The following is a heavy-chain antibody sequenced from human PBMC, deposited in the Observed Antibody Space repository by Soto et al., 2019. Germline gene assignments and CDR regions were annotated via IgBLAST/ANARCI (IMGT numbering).Heavy chain of an antibody. D-gene: IGHD2-2*01. CDR2: ISAYNGNT. Sequence: GASVKVSCKASGYTFTSYGISWVRQAPGQGLEWMGWISAYNGNTNYAQKLQGRVTMTTDTSTSTAYMELRSLRSDDTAVYYCARDLPRPGNCSSTSCRSYNWFDPWGQGTLVTVSS. CDR3: ARDLPRPGNCSSTSCRSYNWFDP. V-gene: IGHV1-18*01. CDR1: GYTFTSYG. J-gene: IGHJ5*02.